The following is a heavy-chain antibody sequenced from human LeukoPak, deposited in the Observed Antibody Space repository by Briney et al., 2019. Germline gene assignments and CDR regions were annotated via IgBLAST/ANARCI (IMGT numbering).Heavy chain of an antibody. Sequence: GGSLRLSCVVSGLTFSNCRMTWVRQAPGRGLEWVANMREDGIETSYVGSVKGRFTISRDNAKNSLYLQMNSLRAEDTALYYCARDEFGPLAFWGRGTLVTVSS. CDR1: GLTFSNCR. CDR2: MREDGIET. CDR3: ARDEFGPLAF. J-gene: IGHJ4*02. V-gene: IGHV3-7*05. D-gene: IGHD3/OR15-3a*01.